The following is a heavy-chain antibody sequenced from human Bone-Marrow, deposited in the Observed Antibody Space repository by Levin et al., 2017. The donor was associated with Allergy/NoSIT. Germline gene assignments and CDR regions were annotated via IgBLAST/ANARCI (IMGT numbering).Heavy chain of an antibody. CDR3: TTDAMVSTTYGMDV. Sequence: PGGSLRLSCAASGFTFTSAWMNWVRQAPGKGLEWVGRGKNKDDGGTSDYAAPVKGRFTISRDDSESMFYLQMSNLRTEDTAVYYCTTDAMVSTTYGMDVWGQGTTVIVSS. D-gene: IGHD5/OR15-5a*01. CDR2: GKNKDDGGTS. CDR1: GFTFTSAW. V-gene: IGHV3-15*07. J-gene: IGHJ6*02.